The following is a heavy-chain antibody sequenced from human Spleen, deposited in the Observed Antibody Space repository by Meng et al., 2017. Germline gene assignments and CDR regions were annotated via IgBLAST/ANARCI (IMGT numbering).Heavy chain of an antibody. CDR2: IPHRGSS. J-gene: IGHJ4*02. CDR3: ARASLVYNIPLPPDY. V-gene: IGHV4-4*02. D-gene: IGHD1-14*01. CDR1: GDSITNHNW. Sequence: VQLRESGPALVKPSETLSLTCAVSGDSITNHNWWAWVRQPPGKGLEWIGEIPHRGSSAYNPSLQSRITISLDTSKNRISLKLSSVTSADTAFYYCARASLVYNIPLPPDYWGQGTLVTVSS.